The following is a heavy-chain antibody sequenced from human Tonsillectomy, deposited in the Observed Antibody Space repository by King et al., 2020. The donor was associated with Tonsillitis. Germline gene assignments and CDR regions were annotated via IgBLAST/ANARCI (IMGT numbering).Heavy chain of an antibody. CDR2: IRYDGSNK. D-gene: IGHD3-22*01. J-gene: IGHJ4*02. Sequence: VQLVESGGGVVQPGGSLRLSCAASGFTFSSYGMHWVRQAPGKGLEWVAFIRYDGSNKYYADSVKGRFTISRDNSKNTLYLQMNSLIAEDTAVYYCAKDPYYYDNSGYPYFDYWGQGTLVTVSS. CDR3: AKDPYYYDNSGYPYFDY. V-gene: IGHV3-30*02. CDR1: GFTFSSYG.